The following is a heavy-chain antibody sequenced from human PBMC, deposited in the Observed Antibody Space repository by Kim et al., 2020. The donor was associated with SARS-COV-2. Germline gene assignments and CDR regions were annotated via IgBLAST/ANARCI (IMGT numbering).Heavy chain of an antibody. V-gene: IGHV3-23*01. CDR3: AKDSTAMVTYGFDP. Sequence: GGSLRLSCAASGFTFSSYAMSWVRQAPGKGLEWVSAISGSGGRTYYADTAKGRFTITRDNSKKTLYMQMNSLRAEDTAVYYCAKDSTAMVTYGFDPWGQGTLVPVST. J-gene: IGHJ5*02. CDR2: ISGSGGRT. D-gene: IGHD5-18*01. CDR1: GFTFSSYA.